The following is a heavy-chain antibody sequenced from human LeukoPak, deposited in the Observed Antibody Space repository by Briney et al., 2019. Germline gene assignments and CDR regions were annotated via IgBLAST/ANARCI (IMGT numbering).Heavy chain of an antibody. CDR2: ISESGGTT. V-gene: IGHV3-23*01. Sequence: TGGSLRLSCAASGFTFNIYAMSWVRQAPGKGLEWVSAISESGGTTYYAGSVKGRFTISRDNSKNTLYLQMNSLRAEDTAVYYCSSSIVGARIFDYWGQGTLVTVSS. D-gene: IGHD1-26*01. CDR1: GFTFNIYA. J-gene: IGHJ4*02. CDR3: SSSIVGARIFDY.